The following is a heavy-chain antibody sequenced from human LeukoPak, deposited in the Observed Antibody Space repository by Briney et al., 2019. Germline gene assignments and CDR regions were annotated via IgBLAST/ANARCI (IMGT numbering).Heavy chain of an antibody. D-gene: IGHD1-1*01. CDR3: ARDMKLYFDY. Sequence: SETLSLTCTASGGSISSSSYYWGWIRQPPGKGLEWIGSIYYSGSTYYNPSLKSRVTISVDTSKNQFSLKLSSVTAADTAVYYCARDMKLYFDYWGQGTLVTVSS. CDR2: IYYSGST. J-gene: IGHJ4*02. CDR1: GGSISSSSYY. V-gene: IGHV4-39*07.